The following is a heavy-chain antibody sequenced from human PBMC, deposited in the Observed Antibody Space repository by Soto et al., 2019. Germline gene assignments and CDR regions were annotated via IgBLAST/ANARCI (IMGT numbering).Heavy chain of an antibody. V-gene: IGHV3-21*02. CDR1: GLPFSSHT. CDR2: ITSSGSDM. CDR3: AIQAGLDV. Sequence: EVPLVESGGGLVQPGGSLRLSFAASGLPFSSHTMNWVRQAPGMGLEWVSSITSSGSDMYYADSVKGRFTISRDNAKNSLYLQMNSLRAEDTAVYYCAIQAGLDVWGQGTTVTVSS. D-gene: IGHD1-1*01. J-gene: IGHJ6*02.